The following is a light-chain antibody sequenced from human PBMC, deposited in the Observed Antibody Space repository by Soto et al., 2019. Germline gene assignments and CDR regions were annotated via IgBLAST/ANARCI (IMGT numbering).Light chain of an antibody. CDR2: EVS. Sequence: QSALTQPPSASGSPGQSVTISCTGTSSDVGGYNYVSWYQQHPGKAPKLMIYEVSKRPSGVPDRFSGSKSGNTASLTVSGLQAEDEADYYCSSYAGSNNLGGPHVVFGGGTKLTVL. J-gene: IGLJ2*01. CDR1: SSDVGGYNY. CDR3: SSYAGSNNLGGPHVV. V-gene: IGLV2-8*01.